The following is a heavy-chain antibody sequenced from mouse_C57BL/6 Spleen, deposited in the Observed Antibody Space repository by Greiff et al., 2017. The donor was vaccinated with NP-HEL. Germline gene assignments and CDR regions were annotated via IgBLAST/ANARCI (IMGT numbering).Heavy chain of an antibody. V-gene: IGHV1-64*01. D-gene: IGHD2-5*01. CDR1: GYTFTSYW. J-gene: IGHJ1*03. CDR2: IHPNSGST. Sequence: QVQLQQPGAELVKPGASVKLSCKASGYTFTSYWMHWVKQRPGQGLEWIGMIHPNSGSTNYNEKFKSKATLTVGKSSSKAYMQLSSLTSEDSAVYYWAIVTTHWYFDVWGTGTTVTVSS. CDR3: AIVTTHWYFDV.